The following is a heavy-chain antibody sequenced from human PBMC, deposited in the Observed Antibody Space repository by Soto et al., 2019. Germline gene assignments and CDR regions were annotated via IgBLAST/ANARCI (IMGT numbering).Heavy chain of an antibody. J-gene: IGHJ6*03. CDR3: AKETEAPSFYYYYMDV. CDR1: GFTFSSYA. V-gene: IGHV3-23*01. CDR2: ISGSGGST. Sequence: EVQLLESGGGLVQPGGSLRLSCAASGFTFSSYAMSWVRQAPGKGLEWVSAISGSGGSTYYADSVKGRFTISRDNSKNALYLQMNSLRAEDTAVYYWAKETEAPSFYYYYMDVWGKGTTVTVSS. D-gene: IGHD2-21*02.